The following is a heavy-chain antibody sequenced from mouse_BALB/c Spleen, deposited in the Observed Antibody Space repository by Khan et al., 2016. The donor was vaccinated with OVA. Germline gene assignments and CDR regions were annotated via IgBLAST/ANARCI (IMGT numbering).Heavy chain of an antibody. D-gene: IGHD1-2*01. CDR2: ISYSGST. V-gene: IGHV3-2*02. CDR3: ARTARIKY. J-gene: IGHJ2*01. CDR1: GYSITSGYG. Sequence: EVQLQESGPGLVKPSQSLSLTCTVTGYSITSGYGWNWIRQFPGNKLEWMDYISYSGSTNYTPSLKRRLSIPRTTSKNQFFLQLNSVTTDDTATYYCARTARIKYWGQGTTLTVSS.